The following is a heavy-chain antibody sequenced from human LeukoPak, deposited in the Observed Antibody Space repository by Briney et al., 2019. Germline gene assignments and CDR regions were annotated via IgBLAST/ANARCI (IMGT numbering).Heavy chain of an antibody. CDR3: ARYASGSYYWFDP. CDR1: GGSISSTSYH. Sequence: SETLSLTCTVSGGSISSTSYHWAWIRQPPGKGLEWIATVYYTGSAYYNPSLKSRVTISVDTSKNQFSLKLTSVTTADTALYYCARYASGSYYWFDPWGQGTLVTVSS. V-gene: IGHV4-39*01. D-gene: IGHD3-10*01. J-gene: IGHJ5*02. CDR2: VYYTGSA.